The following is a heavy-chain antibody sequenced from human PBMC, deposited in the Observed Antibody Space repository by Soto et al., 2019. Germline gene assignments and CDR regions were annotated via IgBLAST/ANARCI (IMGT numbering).Heavy chain of an antibody. CDR1: GASITYGAFS. J-gene: IGHJ4*02. Sequence: SETLSLTCTVSGASITYGAFSWSWIRQSPGKGLEWLGYISHLETTYFHPSFKSRLTMSIGRARNQFSLRLTSVTAADVAVYYCARGGGYDPFDSWGQGVLVTVSS. CDR3: ARGGGYDPFDS. D-gene: IGHD5-12*01. V-gene: IGHV4-30-2*06. CDR2: ISHLETT.